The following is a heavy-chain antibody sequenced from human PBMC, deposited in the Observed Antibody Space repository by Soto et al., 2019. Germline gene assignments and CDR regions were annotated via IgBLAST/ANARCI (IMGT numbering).Heavy chain of an antibody. V-gene: IGHV3-11*05. CDR2: ISSSSSYT. CDR1: GFTFSDYY. CDR3: ARDHHRYSGYDYVDY. J-gene: IGHJ4*02. D-gene: IGHD5-12*01. Sequence: QVQLVESGGGLVKPGGSLRLSCVASGFTFSDYYMSWIRQAPGKGLEWVSYISSSSSYTNYADSVKGRFTISRDNAKNSLYLQMNSLRAEDTAVYYCARDHHRYSGYDYVDYWGQGTLDTVSS.